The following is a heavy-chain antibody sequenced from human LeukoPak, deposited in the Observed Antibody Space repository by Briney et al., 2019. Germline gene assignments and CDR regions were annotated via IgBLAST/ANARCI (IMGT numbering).Heavy chain of an antibody. CDR3: ARDVGDGSDFDY. D-gene: IGHD3-16*01. V-gene: IGHV1-46*01. CDR2: INPRGSST. CDR1: GYTFTSYY. Sequence: GASVRVSCKASGYTFTSYYMHWVRQAPGQGLEWMGIINPRGSSTSYAQKFQGRVTMTRDTSTSTVYMELSSLRSEDTAVYYCARDVGDGSDFDYWGQGTLFTVSP. J-gene: IGHJ4*02.